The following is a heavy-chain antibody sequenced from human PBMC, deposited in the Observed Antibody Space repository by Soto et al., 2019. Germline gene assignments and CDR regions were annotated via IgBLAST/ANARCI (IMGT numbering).Heavy chain of an antibody. CDR3: VRGGVSRGAFDI. J-gene: IGHJ3*02. D-gene: IGHD3-10*01. CDR2: MNPSSGNK. Sequence: QVQLVQSGAEVKKPGASVKVSCKASGYTFTSYDINWVRQAAGQGLEWLGWMNPSSGNKAYAQNFQGRVTMPRNTTISTAYLELTRLTSEDTAAYYCVRGGVSRGAFDIWGRGTLVTVTS. V-gene: IGHV1-8*01. CDR1: GYTFTSYD.